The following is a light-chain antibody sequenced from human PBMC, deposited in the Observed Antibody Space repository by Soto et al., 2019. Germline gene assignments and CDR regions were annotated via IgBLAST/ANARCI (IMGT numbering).Light chain of an antibody. V-gene: IGLV4-69*01. CDR1: SGHSSYA. Sequence: QPVLTQSPSASASLGASVKLTCTLSSGHSSYAIAWHQQQPEKGPRYLMKVNSDGSHYKGDGIPDRFSGSSSGAERYLTISSLQSEDEADYYCQTWGTGINWVFGGGTKLTVL. J-gene: IGLJ3*02. CDR3: QTWGTGINWV. CDR2: VNSDGSH.